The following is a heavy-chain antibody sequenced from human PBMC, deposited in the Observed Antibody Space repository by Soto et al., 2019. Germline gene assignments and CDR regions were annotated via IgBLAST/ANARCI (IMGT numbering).Heavy chain of an antibody. D-gene: IGHD2-21*02. CDR2: INHSGSK. V-gene: IGHV4-34*01. CDR3: ARGGSSDWQVAFDI. J-gene: IGHJ3*02. Sequence: QVQQQQWGAGLLKPSETLSLTCAVDDGSLSTSSWNWIRPSPGKGLEWIGKINHSGSKNYNPSLKNRVTISIDMSKNQVYLRLSSVTAADTAVYYCARGGSSDWQVAFDIWGQGTMVTVSS. CDR1: DGSLSTSS.